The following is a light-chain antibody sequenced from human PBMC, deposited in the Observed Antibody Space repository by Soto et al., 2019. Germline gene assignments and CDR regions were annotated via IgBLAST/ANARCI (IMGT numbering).Light chain of an antibody. Sequence: DIQMTQSPSTLSASVGDRVTITCRASQSISSWLAWYQQKPGKAPKLLLYKASSLESGVPSRFSGSGSGTEFTLTISRLEPDDFATYYCQQSFTFGPGTKVDIK. J-gene: IGKJ3*01. CDR2: KAS. CDR3: QQSFT. CDR1: QSISSW. V-gene: IGKV1-5*03.